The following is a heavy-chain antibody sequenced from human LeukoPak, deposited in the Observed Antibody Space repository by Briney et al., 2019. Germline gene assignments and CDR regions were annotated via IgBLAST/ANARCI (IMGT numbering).Heavy chain of an antibody. J-gene: IGHJ4*02. Sequence: ASVKVSCKASGYTFTSYGISWVRQAPGRGLEWMGWISAYNGNTNYAQKLQGRVTMTTDTSTSTAYMELRSLRSDDTAVYYCARDLYSSGWYTTPNDYWGQGTLVTVSS. V-gene: IGHV1-18*01. CDR1: GYTFTSYG. D-gene: IGHD6-19*01. CDR2: ISAYNGNT. CDR3: ARDLYSSGWYTTPNDY.